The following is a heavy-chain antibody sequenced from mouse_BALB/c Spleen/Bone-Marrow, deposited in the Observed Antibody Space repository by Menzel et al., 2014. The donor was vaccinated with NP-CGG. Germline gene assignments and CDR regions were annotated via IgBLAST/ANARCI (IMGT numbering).Heavy chain of an antibody. CDR2: IDPANGNT. CDR3: SITTASWYFDV. J-gene: IGHJ1*01. Sequence: VQLKESGAELVKPGASVKLSCTASGFNIKDTYMHWVKQRPKQGLEWIGRIDPANGNTKYDPKFQGKATITADTSSNTAYLQLSSLTSEDTAVYYLSITTASWYFDVWGAGTTVTVSS. CDR1: GFNIKDTY. V-gene: IGHV14-3*02. D-gene: IGHD1-2*01.